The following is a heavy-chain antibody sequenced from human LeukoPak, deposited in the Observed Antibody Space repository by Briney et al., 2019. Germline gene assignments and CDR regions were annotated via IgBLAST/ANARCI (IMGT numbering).Heavy chain of an antibody. D-gene: IGHD3-22*01. CDR1: GFTVSSNY. V-gene: IGHV3-53*01. CDR3: AREAGGAYYYDSSGYYYPNYFDY. Sequence: PGGSLRLSCAASGFTVSSNYMSWVRQAPGKGLEWVSVIYSGGSTYYADSVKGRFTISRDNSKNTLYLQMNSLRAEDTAVYYCAREAGGAYYYDSSGYYYPNYFDYWGQGTLVTVSS. J-gene: IGHJ4*02. CDR2: IYSGGST.